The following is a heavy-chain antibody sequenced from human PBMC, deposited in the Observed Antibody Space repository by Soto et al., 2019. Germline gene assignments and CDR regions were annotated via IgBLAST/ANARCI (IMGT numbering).Heavy chain of an antibody. V-gene: IGHV3-30*03. CDR2: MSNDGSKK. D-gene: IGHD3-22*01. Sequence: QVQLVESGGGVVQPGRSLRLSCAASGFSFSSYGMHWVRQAPGKGLEWVTVMSNDGSKKNYADSVKGRFTISRDNSNNTLYLQMNNLRPEDTAVYYCVRATYFSDSSGYTRCFDYWGQGTLVTVSS. CDR1: GFSFSSYG. J-gene: IGHJ4*02. CDR3: VRATYFSDSSGYTRCFDY.